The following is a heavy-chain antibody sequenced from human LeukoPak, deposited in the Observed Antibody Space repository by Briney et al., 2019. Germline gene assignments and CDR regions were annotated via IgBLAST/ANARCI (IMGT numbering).Heavy chain of an antibody. CDR3: ARAQATVTSDYYYYGMDV. J-gene: IGHJ6*02. V-gene: IGHV1-46*01. CDR1: GYTFTNYY. Sequence: ASVKVSCKASGYTFTNYYMHWVRQAPRQGLEWMGIINPRGGSTSYPQKFQGRVTMTRDTSTSTVYMEMSSLRSEDTAVYYCARAQATVTSDYYYYGMDVWGQGTTVTVSS. D-gene: IGHD4-17*01. CDR2: INPRGGST.